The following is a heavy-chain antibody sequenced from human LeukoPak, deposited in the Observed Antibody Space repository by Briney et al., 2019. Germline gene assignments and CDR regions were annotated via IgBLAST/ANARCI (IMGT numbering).Heavy chain of an antibody. V-gene: IGHV4-4*02. Sequence: SETLSLTCAVSGGSISSSNWWSWVRQPPGKGLEWIGEIYHSGSTNYNPSLKSRVTISVDKSKNQFSLKLSSVTAADTAVYYCARDLHYDILTGYQRYYYYGMDVWGQGTTVTVSS. CDR2: IYHSGST. CDR3: ARDLHYDILTGYQRYYYYGMDV. J-gene: IGHJ6*02. CDR1: GGSISSSNW. D-gene: IGHD3-9*01.